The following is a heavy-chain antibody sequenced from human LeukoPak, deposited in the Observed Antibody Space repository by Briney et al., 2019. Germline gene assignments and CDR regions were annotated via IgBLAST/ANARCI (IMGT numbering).Heavy chain of an antibody. CDR2: ISSSGSTM. CDR1: GFTFSSYE. D-gene: IGHD6-13*01. CDR3: AGEESQQLVFDY. V-gene: IGHV3-48*03. Sequence: GGSLRLSCAASGFTFSSYEMNWVRQAPGKGLEWVSYISSSGSTMYYADSVKGRFTISRDNAKNSLYLQMNSLRAEDTAVYYCAGEESQQLVFDYWGQGTLVTVSS. J-gene: IGHJ4*02.